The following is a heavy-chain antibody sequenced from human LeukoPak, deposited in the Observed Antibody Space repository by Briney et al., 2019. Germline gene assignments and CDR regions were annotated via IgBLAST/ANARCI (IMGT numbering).Heavy chain of an antibody. CDR1: GFTFSSHS. Sequence: GGSLRLSCAASGFTFSSHSMNWVRQAPGKGLEWVSSISSSSIYIYYADSVKGRFTISRDNAKNSLYLQMNSLRAEDTAVYYCARGYNNYGYVFDIWGQGTVVTVSS. CDR2: ISSSSIYI. D-gene: IGHD4-11*01. J-gene: IGHJ3*02. V-gene: IGHV3-21*01. CDR3: ARGYNNYGYVFDI.